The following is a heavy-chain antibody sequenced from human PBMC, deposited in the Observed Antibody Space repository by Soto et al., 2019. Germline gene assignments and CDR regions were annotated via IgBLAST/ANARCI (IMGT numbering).Heavy chain of an antibody. V-gene: IGHV2-5*02. Sequence: PKLGNPTQSIALSCTWCGFSVSTSGVGVGWIRQPPGKALEWLALIYWDDDKRYSPSLKGRLTITKDTSKNQVVLTMTNMDPVDTATYYCAHRMSIAVNFDYWGQGTLVTVSS. CDR3: AHRMSIAVNFDY. CDR1: GFSVSTSGVG. D-gene: IGHD6-6*01. J-gene: IGHJ4*02. CDR2: IYWDDDK.